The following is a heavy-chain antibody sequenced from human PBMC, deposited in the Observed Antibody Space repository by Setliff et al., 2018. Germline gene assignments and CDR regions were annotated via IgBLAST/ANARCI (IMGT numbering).Heavy chain of an antibody. J-gene: IGHJ4*02. CDR2: IYSSGST. CDR1: GGSLSSGDYY. V-gene: IGHV4-30-4*08. Sequence: LSLTCTVSGGSLSSGDYYWSWIRQPPGKGLEWIGYIYSSGSTYYNPSLKSRVSISVDTSKNQFSLKLSSGTAADTAVYYCARESRYYYDNLGTLDYWGQGTLVTVSS. D-gene: IGHD3-22*01. CDR3: ARESRYYYDNLGTLDY.